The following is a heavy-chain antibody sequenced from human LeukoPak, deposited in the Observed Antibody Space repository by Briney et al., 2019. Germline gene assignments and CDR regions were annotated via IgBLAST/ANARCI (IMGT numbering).Heavy chain of an antibody. CDR2: IYPGDSDT. CDR1: GYSFTSYW. Sequence: PGESLKISCKGSGYSFTSYWIGWVRQMPGKGLEWMGIIYPGDSDTRYSPSFQGQVTISADKSISTAYLQWSSLKASDTAMYYCARNHFHKRFFEYYYYYMDVWGKGTTVTVSS. CDR3: ARNHFHKRFFEYYYYYMDV. J-gene: IGHJ6*03. V-gene: IGHV5-51*01. D-gene: IGHD3-9*01.